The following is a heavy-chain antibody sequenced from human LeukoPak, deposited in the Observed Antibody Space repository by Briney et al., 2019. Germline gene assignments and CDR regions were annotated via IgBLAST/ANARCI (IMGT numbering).Heavy chain of an antibody. CDR3: ARASGYCSGTSCEYFDY. D-gene: IGHD2-2*01. CDR1: GFTFRSYK. V-gene: IGHV3-48*04. J-gene: IGHJ4*02. Sequence: GSLRLSCAASGFTFRSYKMTWVRQAPGRGLEWVSFISSSSGIIYYADSVKGPFTISRDNAKNSLYLQMNSLRAEDTAVYYCARASGYCSGTSCEYFDYWGQGTLVTVSS. CDR2: ISSSSGII.